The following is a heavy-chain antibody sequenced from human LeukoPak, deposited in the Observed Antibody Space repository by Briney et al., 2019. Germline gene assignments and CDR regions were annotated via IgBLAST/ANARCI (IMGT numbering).Heavy chain of an antibody. V-gene: IGHV4-59*01. D-gene: IGHD3-22*01. CDR3: ARYDTSSGYFQH. Sequence: SETLSLTCTDSGGSISSYYWSWIRQPPGKGLEWIGYIYYSGSTNYNPSLKSRVTISADTSKNQFSLKLSSVTAADTAVYYCARYDTSSGYFQHWGQGTLVTVSS. CDR2: IYYSGST. J-gene: IGHJ1*01. CDR1: GGSISSYY.